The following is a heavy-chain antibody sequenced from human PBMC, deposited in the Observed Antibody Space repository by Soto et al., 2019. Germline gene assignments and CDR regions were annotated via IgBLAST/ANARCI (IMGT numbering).Heavy chain of an antibody. J-gene: IGHJ4*02. Sequence: GGSLRLSCATSGLTFSNYAMSWVRQAPGGGLEWVSSMSGSSSTTHYADSVRGRFTISRDRSKNTLYLQMSSLRAEDTALYYCAKNQERELPRVIDFWGQGTLVTVSS. V-gene: IGHV3-23*01. CDR3: AKNQERELPRVIDF. CDR1: GLTFSNYA. CDR2: MSGSSSTT. D-gene: IGHD1-7*01.